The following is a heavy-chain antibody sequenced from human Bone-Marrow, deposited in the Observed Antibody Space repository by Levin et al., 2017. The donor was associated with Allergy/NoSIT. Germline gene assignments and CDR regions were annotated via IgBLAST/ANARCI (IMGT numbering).Heavy chain of an antibody. Sequence: PGGSLRLSCAASGFTFSSYWMSWVRQAPGKGLEWVANIKQDGSEKYYVDSVKGRFTISRDNAKNSLYLQMNSLRAEDTAVYYCARYRRVLLWFRELSHFDYWGQGTLVTVSS. CDR3: ARYRRVLLWFRELSHFDY. V-gene: IGHV3-7*03. CDR1: GFTFSSYW. CDR2: IKQDGSEK. J-gene: IGHJ4*02. D-gene: IGHD3-10*01.